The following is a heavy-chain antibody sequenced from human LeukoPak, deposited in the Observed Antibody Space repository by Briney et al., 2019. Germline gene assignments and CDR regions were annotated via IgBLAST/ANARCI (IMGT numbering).Heavy chain of an antibody. D-gene: IGHD2-8*01. Sequence: SETLSLTCAVSRGSITGYYWSWLRQPPGKGLEWIGHISNSGTVTYSPSLKGRITISVDTSENLFSLKLRSVTTADTAVYYCAREMVHYFDYWGQGTLVTVSS. J-gene: IGHJ4*02. V-gene: IGHV4-59*01. CDR2: ISNSGTV. CDR1: RGSITGYY. CDR3: AREMVHYFDY.